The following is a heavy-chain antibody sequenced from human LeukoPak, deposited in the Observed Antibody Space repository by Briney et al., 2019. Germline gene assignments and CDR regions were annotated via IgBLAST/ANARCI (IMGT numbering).Heavy chain of an antibody. V-gene: IGHV3-23*01. CDR2: ISGNGGRT. CDR3: AKAHSISWPYAFDS. Sequence: GGSLRLSCAASRFTFNSYAMSWVRQAPGKGLEWVSAISGNGGRTYSADSVQGRFTISRDNSKNTVYLQMDNLRAEDSAMYYCAKAHSISWPYAFDSWGQGTLVTVSS. CDR1: RFTFNSYA. D-gene: IGHD6-13*01. J-gene: IGHJ4*02.